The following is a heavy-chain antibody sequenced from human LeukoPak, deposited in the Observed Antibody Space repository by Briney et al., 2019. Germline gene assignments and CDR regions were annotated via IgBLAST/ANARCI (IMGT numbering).Heavy chain of an antibody. J-gene: IGHJ6*02. V-gene: IGHV1-2*02. CDR3: ARVRNALYSSGMDV. D-gene: IGHD6-19*01. Sequence: ASVKVSCKASGYTLTGYYMHWVRQAPGQALEWMGWINPNSGGTNYAQKFQGRVTMTRGTSISTAYMELSRLRSDDTAVYYCARVRNALYSSGMDVWGQGTTVTVSS. CDR1: GYTLTGYY. CDR2: INPNSGGT.